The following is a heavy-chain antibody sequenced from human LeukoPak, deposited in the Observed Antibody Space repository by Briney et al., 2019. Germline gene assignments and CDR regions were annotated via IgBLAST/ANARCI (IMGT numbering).Heavy chain of an antibody. CDR2: IYSSPGT. CDR1: GGPISSSSYY. CDR3: ARALRYLVWLSPLDD. V-gene: IGHV4-39*01. J-gene: IGHJ4*02. D-gene: IGHD3-9*01. Sequence: SETLSLTCSVPGGPISSSSYYWGWIRQPPGKGLEWIGSIYSSPGTYYNPSLNSRVTISVDTSKNQYSLKLRSVTAADTAVYYCARALRYLVWLSPLDDWGQGTLVTVSS.